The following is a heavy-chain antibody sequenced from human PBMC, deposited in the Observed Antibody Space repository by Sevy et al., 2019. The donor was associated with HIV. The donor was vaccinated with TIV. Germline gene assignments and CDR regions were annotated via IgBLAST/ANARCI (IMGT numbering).Heavy chain of an antibody. V-gene: IGHV3-30*18. CDR1: GFTVSRYG. J-gene: IGHJ4*02. CDR2: ISYDGSNK. Sequence: GGSLRLSCAASGFTVSRYGMHWVRQAPGKGLEWVAVISYDGSNKYYADSVKGRFTISRDNSKNTLYLQMNSLRAEDTAVYYCAKDAYCSGGSCYGGFDYWGQGTLVTVSS. D-gene: IGHD2-15*01. CDR3: AKDAYCSGGSCYGGFDY.